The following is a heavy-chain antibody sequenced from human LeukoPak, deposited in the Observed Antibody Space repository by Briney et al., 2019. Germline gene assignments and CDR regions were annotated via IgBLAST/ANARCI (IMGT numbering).Heavy chain of an antibody. CDR2: INHRGNT. CDR3: ARASGYSYGYTHY. CDR1: GGSFSGYY. Sequence: PSETLSLTCAVYGGSFSGYYWSWIRQPPGKGLEWIGEINHRGNTYYNPSLKSRVTLSVDTSKNQFSLKMTSVTAADTAVYYCARASGYSYGYTHYWGQGTLVTVSS. V-gene: IGHV4-34*01. J-gene: IGHJ4*02. D-gene: IGHD5-18*01.